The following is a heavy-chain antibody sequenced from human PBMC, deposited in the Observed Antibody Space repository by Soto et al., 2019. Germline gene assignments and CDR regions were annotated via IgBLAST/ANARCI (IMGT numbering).Heavy chain of an antibody. D-gene: IGHD6-13*01. CDR2: ISYDGSNK. V-gene: IGHV3-30*18. Sequence: QVQLVESGGGVVQPGRSLRLSCAASGFTLSSYGMHWVRQAPGKGLEWVAVISYDGSNKYYADSVKGRFTISRDKSKNTLYLQMYSLRGEDTAVYYCAKDRERHSSSWYSPFDYYYYGMDVWGQGTTVTVSS. CDR1: GFTLSSYG. CDR3: AKDRERHSSSWYSPFDYYYYGMDV. J-gene: IGHJ6*02.